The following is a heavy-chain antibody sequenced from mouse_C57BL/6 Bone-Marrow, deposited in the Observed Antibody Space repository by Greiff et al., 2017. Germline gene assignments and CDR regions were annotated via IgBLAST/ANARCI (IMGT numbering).Heavy chain of an antibody. Sequence: QVQLQQPGAELVKPGASVKLSCKASGYTFTSYWMQWVKQRPGQGLEWIGEIDPSDSYTNYNQKFKGKATLTVDTSSSTAYMQLSSLTSEDSAVXYCASGPECAMDYWGQGTSVTVSS. V-gene: IGHV1-50*01. D-gene: IGHD3-1*01. CDR2: IDPSDSYT. J-gene: IGHJ4*01. CDR3: ASGPECAMDY. CDR1: GYTFTSYW.